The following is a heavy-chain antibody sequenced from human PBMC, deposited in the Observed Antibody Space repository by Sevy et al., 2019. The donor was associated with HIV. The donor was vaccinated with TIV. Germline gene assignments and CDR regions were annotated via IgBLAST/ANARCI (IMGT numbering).Heavy chain of an antibody. Sequence: ASVKVSYKASGYTFNSYVITWVRQAPGQGLEWMGKISGYNGDTKYGQKFQGRVTMTTDPSTSTAYMELRSLKSDDTAVYYCARAPSGSQGPGQYFQHWGQGTLVTVSS. CDR3: ARAPSGSQGPGQYFQH. CDR2: ISGYNGDT. V-gene: IGHV1-18*01. J-gene: IGHJ1*01. CDR1: GYTFNSYV. D-gene: IGHD1-26*01.